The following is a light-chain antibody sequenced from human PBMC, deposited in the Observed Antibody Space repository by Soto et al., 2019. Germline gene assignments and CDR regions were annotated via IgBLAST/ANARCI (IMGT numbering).Light chain of an antibody. J-gene: IGLJ1*01. CDR2: GNS. CDR3: QSYDSSLSAHNYV. V-gene: IGLV1-40*01. Sequence: QSVLTQPPSVSGAPGQRVTISCTGSSSNIGAGYDVHWYQQLPGTAPKLLIYGNSNRPSGVPDRFSGSKSGTSASLAITGLQAEDEADYYCQSYDSSLSAHNYVFGTGTEATVL. CDR1: SSNIGAGYD.